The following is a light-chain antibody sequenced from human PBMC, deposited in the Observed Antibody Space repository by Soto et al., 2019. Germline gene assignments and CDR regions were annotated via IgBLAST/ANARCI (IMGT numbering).Light chain of an antibody. CDR3: WQYPHT. CDR1: QSVSTY. J-gene: IGKJ3*01. V-gene: IGKV3-20*01. CDR2: GAS. Sequence: ENVLTRCRGNRPWSRGEGATLSCRASQSVSTYLAWYPQHPGQAPRLRISGASSRAPGIPVRFRGSGSGTVSILTLCSRDPSDSVVDYCWQYPHTVGSGTKVDIK.